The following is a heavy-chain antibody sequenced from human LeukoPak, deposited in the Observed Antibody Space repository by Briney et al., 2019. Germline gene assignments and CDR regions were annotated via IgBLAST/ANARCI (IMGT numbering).Heavy chain of an antibody. J-gene: IGHJ6*02. D-gene: IGHD6-19*01. CDR3: AKDFQYGSGWYPTYYYYGMDV. CDR1: GFTFSSYG. Sequence: GGSLRLSCAASGFTFSSYGMHWVRQAPGKGLEWVAVISYDGSNKYYADSVKGRFTISRDNSKNTLYLQMNSLRAEDTAVYYCAKDFQYGSGWYPTYYYYGMDVWGQGTTVTVSS. V-gene: IGHV3-30*18. CDR2: ISYDGSNK.